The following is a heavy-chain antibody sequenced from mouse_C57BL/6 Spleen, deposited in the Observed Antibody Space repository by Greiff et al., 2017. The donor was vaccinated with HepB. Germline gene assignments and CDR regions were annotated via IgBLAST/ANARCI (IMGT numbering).Heavy chain of an antibody. CDR2: IDPSDSET. D-gene: IGHD3-2*02. CDR1: GYTFTSYW. J-gene: IGHJ4*01. Sequence: QVQLQQPGAELVRPGSSVKLSCKASGYTFTSYWMHWVKQRPIQGLEWIGNIDPSDSETHYNQKFKDKATLTVDKSSSTAYMQLSSLTSEDSAVYYGARRVSGYAMDYWGQGTSVTVSS. CDR3: ARRVSGYAMDY. V-gene: IGHV1-52*01.